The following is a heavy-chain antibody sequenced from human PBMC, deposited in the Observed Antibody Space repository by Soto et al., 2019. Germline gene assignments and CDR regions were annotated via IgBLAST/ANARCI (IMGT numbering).Heavy chain of an antibody. CDR2: ISYDGSNK. D-gene: IGHD6-19*01. CDR3: AKMAVAGPFDY. CDR1: GFTFSSYG. Sequence: GGSLRLSCAASGFTFSSYGMHWVRQAPGKGLEWVAVISYDGSNKYYADSVKGRFTISRDNSKNTLYLQMNSLRAEDTAVYYCAKMAVAGPFDYWGQGTLVTVSS. V-gene: IGHV3-30*18. J-gene: IGHJ4*02.